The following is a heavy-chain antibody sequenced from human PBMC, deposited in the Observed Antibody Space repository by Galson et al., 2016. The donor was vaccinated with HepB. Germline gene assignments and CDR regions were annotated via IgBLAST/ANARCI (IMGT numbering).Heavy chain of an antibody. CDR1: GSSFSLYW. Sequence: SLRLSCAASGSSFSLYWMHWVRQAPGKGLVWVSRVDLDGSGTNYADSVYLQMNSLRADDTAVYYCTRVGFNHAMDVWGHGTTVIVSS. V-gene: IGHV3-74*01. J-gene: IGHJ6*02. CDR2: VDLDGSGT. D-gene: IGHD2-15*01. CDR3: TRVGFNHAMDV.